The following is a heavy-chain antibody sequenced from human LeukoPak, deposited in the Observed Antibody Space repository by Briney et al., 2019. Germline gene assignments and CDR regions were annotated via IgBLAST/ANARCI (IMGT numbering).Heavy chain of an antibody. D-gene: IGHD2-21*02. CDR3: ARHDSFAFDI. CDR2: VYSGGTT. V-gene: IGHV4-4*02. CDR1: GFTFSSYW. Sequence: GSLRLSCAASGFTFSSYWMSWVRQAPGKGLEWLGEVYSGGTTNCNPSLRSRVTISVDTSKNQISLRLSSVTAADTAVYYCARHDSFAFDIWGQGTMVTVSS. J-gene: IGHJ3*02.